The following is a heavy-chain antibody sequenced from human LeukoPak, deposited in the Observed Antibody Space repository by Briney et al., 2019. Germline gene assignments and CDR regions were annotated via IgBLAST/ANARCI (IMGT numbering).Heavy chain of an antibody. CDR2: ISYDGSNK. J-gene: IGHJ3*02. CDR1: GFTFSGHA. D-gene: IGHD1-26*01. CDR3: ARDRPGSYSITDAFDI. Sequence: GSSLRLSCAASGFTFSGHAMHWVRQAPGKGLEWVAVISYDGSNKYYADSVKGRFTISRDNSNKTLYLHINSLRVEDTAVHYCARDRPGSYSITDAFDIWGQGTMVTVSP. V-gene: IGHV3-30-3*01.